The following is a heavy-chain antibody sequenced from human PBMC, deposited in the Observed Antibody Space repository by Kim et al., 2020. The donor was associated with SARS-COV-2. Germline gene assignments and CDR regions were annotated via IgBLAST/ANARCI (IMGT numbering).Heavy chain of an antibody. CDR1: GGTFSSYA. V-gene: IGHV1-69*13. J-gene: IGHJ5*02. D-gene: IGHD2-2*01. CDR3: ASNLVPAAIVSRYWFDP. CDR2: IIPIFGTA. Sequence: SVKVSCKASGGTFSSYAISWVRQAPGQGLEWMGGIIPIFGTANYAQKFQGRVTITADESTSTAYMELSSLRSEDTAVYYCASNLVPAAIVSRYWFDPWGQGTLVTVSS.